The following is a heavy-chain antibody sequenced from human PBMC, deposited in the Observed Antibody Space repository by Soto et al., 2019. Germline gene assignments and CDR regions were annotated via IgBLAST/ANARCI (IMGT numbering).Heavy chain of an antibody. CDR1: GGSISSGGYY. D-gene: IGHD3-10*01. CDR2: IYYSGST. V-gene: IGHV4-31*03. J-gene: IGHJ4*02. CDR3: ARDGRYGSGSYLPFDY. Sequence: LSLTCTVSGGSISSGGYYWSWIRQHPGKGLEWIGYIYYSGSTYYNPSLKSRVTISVDTSKNQFSLKLSSVTAADTAVYYCARDGRYGSGSYLPFDYWGQGTLVTVSS.